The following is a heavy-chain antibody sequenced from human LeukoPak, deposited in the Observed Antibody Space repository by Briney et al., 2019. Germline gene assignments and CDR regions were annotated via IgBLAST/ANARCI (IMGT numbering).Heavy chain of an antibody. D-gene: IGHD3-22*01. CDR3: ARTSYDSSGYYLGDY. CDR2: IKPDGSDE. CDR1: GFTFSSYW. Sequence: PGGSLRLSCVVSGFTFSSYWMSWVRQAPGKGLEWVANIKPDGSDEYYVDSVKGRFTISRDNAKNSLHLQMNSLRGEDTAVYYCARTSYDSSGYYLGDYWGQGTLVTVSS. J-gene: IGHJ4*02. V-gene: IGHV3-7*01.